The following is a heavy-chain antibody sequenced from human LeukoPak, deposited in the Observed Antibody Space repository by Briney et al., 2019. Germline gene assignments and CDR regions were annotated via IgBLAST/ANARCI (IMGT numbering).Heavy chain of an antibody. V-gene: IGHV3-53*01. D-gene: IGHD4-23*01. CDR2: IYSGGNT. Sequence: GGSLRLSCAASGFTVSSNYMSWVRQARGKGLEGVSVIYSGGNTYYADSVKGRFTISRDNSKNTLYLQMNSLRGEDTAVYYCARDGDPGPYGGGMDVWGQGTTVTVSS. CDR3: ARDGDPGPYGGGMDV. J-gene: IGHJ6*02. CDR1: GFTVSSNY.